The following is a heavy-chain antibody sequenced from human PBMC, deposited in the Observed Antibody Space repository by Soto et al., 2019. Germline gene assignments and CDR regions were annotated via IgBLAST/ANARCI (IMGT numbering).Heavy chain of an antibody. D-gene: IGHD4-17*01. CDR2: IGSGDT. CDR3: ARENDPYGFDL. CDR1: GYSFDSYA. V-gene: IGHV1-18*01. J-gene: IGHJ3*01. Sequence: QVQLVQSGATQEKPGASVKVSCEAFGYSFDSYAYSWVRQAPGQGLEWMGRIGSGDTNYAQKLQGRVTMTTDTSTNTAYMELRSVRSDDTALYYCARENDPYGFDLWGQGTMVTVSS.